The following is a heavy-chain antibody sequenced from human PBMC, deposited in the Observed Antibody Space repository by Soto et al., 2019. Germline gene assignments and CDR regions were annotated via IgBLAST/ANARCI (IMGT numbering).Heavy chain of an antibody. CDR3: ARLPPKTDYGDYEGFDY. CDR2: IDPSDSYT. V-gene: IGHV5-10-1*01. J-gene: IGHJ4*02. CDR1: GYSFTNYR. Sequence: GESLKISCKGSGYSFTNYRISWVRQMPGKGLEWMGRIDPSDSYTNYSPSFQGHVTISADKSISTAYLQWSSLKASDTAMYYCARLPPKTDYGDYEGFDYWGQGTLVTVSS. D-gene: IGHD4-17*01.